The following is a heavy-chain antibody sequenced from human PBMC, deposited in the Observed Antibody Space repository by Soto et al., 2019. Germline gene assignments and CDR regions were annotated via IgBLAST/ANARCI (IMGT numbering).Heavy chain of an antibody. CDR3: ARDFTAWRPKLDNWFDP. D-gene: IGHD5-18*01. V-gene: IGHV3-33*01. CDR2: IWYDGSNK. J-gene: IGHJ5*02. Sequence: GWSLRLSWAASGFTFSSYGMHWVRQAPGKGLEWVAVIWYDGSNKYYADSVKGRFTISRDNSKNTLYLQMNSLRAEDTAVYYCARDFTAWRPKLDNWFDPWGQGTLVTVSS. CDR1: GFTFSSYG.